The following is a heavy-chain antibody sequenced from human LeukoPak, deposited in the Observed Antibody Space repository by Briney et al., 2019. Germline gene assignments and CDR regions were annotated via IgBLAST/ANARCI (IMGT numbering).Heavy chain of an antibody. Sequence: SETLSLTCTVSGGSISSYYWSWIRQPPGKGLEWIGEINHSGSTNYNPSLKSRVTISVDTSKNQFSLKLSSVTAADTAVYYCARHRRGSSWLNYYYYYMDVWGKGTTVTISS. CDR2: INHSGST. CDR3: ARHRRGSSWLNYYYYYMDV. CDR1: GGSISSYY. V-gene: IGHV4-34*01. J-gene: IGHJ6*03. D-gene: IGHD6-13*01.